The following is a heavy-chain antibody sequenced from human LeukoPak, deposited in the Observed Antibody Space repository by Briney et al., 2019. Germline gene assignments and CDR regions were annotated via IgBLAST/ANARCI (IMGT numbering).Heavy chain of an antibody. Sequence: GGSLRLSCVASGLTFSSYWMSWVRQAPGKGLEWVANIKQDGGEKYYVDSVVGRFTISRDNSKNTLYLQMNSLRAEDTAVYYCARGRVGATPYYFDYWGQGTLVTVSS. J-gene: IGHJ4*02. CDR1: GLTFSSYW. D-gene: IGHD1-26*01. CDR2: IKQDGGEK. CDR3: ARGRVGATPYYFDY. V-gene: IGHV3-7*01.